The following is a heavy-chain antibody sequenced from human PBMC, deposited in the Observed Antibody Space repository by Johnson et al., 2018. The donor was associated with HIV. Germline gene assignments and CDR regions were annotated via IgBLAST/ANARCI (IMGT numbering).Heavy chain of an antibody. J-gene: IGHJ3*02. CDR3: ARGAPDYYDIPKNAFDI. CDR2: INSDGSST. CDR1: GFTFSSYW. Sequence: VQLVESGGGVVQPGRSLRLSCAASGFTFSSYWMHWVRQAPGKGLVWVSRINSDGSSTSYADSVKGRFTISGDNAKNTLYLQMNSLRAEDTAVYYCARGAPDYYDIPKNAFDIWGQGTMVTVSS. D-gene: IGHD3-22*01. V-gene: IGHV3-74*02.